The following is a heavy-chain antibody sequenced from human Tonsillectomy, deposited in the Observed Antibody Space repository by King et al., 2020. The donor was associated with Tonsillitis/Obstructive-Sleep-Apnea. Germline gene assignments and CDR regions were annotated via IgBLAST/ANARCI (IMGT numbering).Heavy chain of an antibody. J-gene: IGHJ4*02. Sequence: VQLVESGGGLVKPGGSLRLSCAASGFTFSSYNMNWVRQAPGKGLEWVSSISISSSYIYYADSVKGRFTISRDNAKKSHYLKMNSLRAEDTAVYYCARGYYDILTGYYLIDYWGQGTLVTVSS. D-gene: IGHD3-9*01. CDR3: ARGYYDILTGYYLIDY. CDR2: ISISSSYI. CDR1: GFTFSSYN. V-gene: IGHV3-21*01.